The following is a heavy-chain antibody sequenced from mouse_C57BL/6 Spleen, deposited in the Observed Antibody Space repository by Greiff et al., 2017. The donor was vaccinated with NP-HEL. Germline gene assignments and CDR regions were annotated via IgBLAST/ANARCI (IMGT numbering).Heavy chain of an antibody. Sequence: QVQLQQSGPELVKPGASVKLSCKASGYTFTSYDINWVKQRPGQGLEWIGWIYPRDGSTKYNEKFKGKATLTVDTSSSTAYMELHSLTSEDSAVYFCARFFGYYGSSYGEDWYFDVWGTGTTVTVSS. D-gene: IGHD1-1*01. CDR2: IYPRDGST. J-gene: IGHJ1*03. CDR3: ARFFGYYGSSYGEDWYFDV. CDR1: GYTFTSYD. V-gene: IGHV1-85*01.